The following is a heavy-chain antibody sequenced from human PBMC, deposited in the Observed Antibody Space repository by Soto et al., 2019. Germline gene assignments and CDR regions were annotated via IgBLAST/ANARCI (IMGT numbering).Heavy chain of an antibody. CDR1: GGSFSGYY. CDR3: ARGTREGWYFDL. V-gene: IGHV4-34*01. CDR2: VNHSGST. J-gene: IGHJ2*01. Sequence: QVQLQQWGAGLLKPSETLSLTCAVYGGSFSGYYWSWIRQPPGKGLEWIGEVNHSGSTNYNPSLKSRVAISVDTSQHQFPLKLSSVTAADTAVYYCARGTREGWYFDLWGRGTLVTVSS.